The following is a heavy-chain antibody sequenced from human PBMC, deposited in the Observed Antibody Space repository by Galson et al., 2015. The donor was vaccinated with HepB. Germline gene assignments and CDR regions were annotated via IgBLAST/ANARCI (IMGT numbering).Heavy chain of an antibody. V-gene: IGHV3-30*04. CDR1: GFTFSSYA. CDR3: ARDRRAYSSTYNPWFDP. D-gene: IGHD6-13*01. Sequence: SLRLSCAASGFTFSSYAMHWVRQAPGKGLEWVAVISYDGSNKFYADSVKGRFTISRDNSKNTLYLQMNSLRAEDTAVYYCARDRRAYSSTYNPWFDPWGQGTLVTVSS. J-gene: IGHJ5*02. CDR2: ISYDGSNK.